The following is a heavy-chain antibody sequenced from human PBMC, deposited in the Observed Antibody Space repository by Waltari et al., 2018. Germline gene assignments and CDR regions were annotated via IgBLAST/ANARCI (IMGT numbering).Heavy chain of an antibody. Sequence: QVQLQESGPGLVKPSETLSLTCAVSGGSISVSYFWSWIRQSPGKGLEWIGNIYGDSAITYYNPSLKTRVTISKDPSKNHFFLKLTSVTAADTAVYFCARKYSTWGEFDYWGQGVLVTVSS. CDR1: GGSISVSY. J-gene: IGHJ4*02. D-gene: IGHD3-16*01. CDR2: IYGDSAIT. CDR3: ARKYSTWGEFDY. V-gene: IGHV4-59*12.